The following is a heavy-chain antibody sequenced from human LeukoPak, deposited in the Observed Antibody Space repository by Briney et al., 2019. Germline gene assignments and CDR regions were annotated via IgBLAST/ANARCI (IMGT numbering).Heavy chain of an antibody. V-gene: IGHV3-7*01. CDR3: ASYSSGWYGSYYFDY. CDR1: GFTFSSYW. CDR2: IKQDGSEK. D-gene: IGHD6-19*01. Sequence: GGSLRLSCAASGFTFSSYWMSWVRQAPGKGLEWVANIKQDGSEKYYVDSVKGRFTISRDNAKNSLYLQMNSLRAEDTAVYYCASYSSGWYGSYYFDYWGQGTLVTVSS. J-gene: IGHJ4*02.